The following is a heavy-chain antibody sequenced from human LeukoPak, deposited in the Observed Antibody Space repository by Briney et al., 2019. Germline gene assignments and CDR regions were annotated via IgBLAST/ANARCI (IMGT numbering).Heavy chain of an antibody. CDR3: ARLLGGGFDY. CDR1: GYSFTSYW. V-gene: IGHV5-51*01. Sequence: GESLKISCKGSGYSFTSYWIGWVRQMPGKGLEWMGVIYPGDSDTRYSPSFQGQVTISAESISTAYLQWSNLKAPDTAMYYCARLLGGGFDYWGQGTLVTVSS. CDR2: IYPGDSDT. J-gene: IGHJ4*02.